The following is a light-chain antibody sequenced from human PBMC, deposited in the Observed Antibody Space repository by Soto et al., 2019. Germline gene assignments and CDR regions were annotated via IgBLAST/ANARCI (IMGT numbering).Light chain of an antibody. CDR3: QVWDSSTDQPV. CDR1: NIGSES. V-gene: IGLV3-21*02. CDR2: DDS. J-gene: IGLJ1*01. Sequence: SYELTQPPSVSVAPGQTARITCDGNNIGSESVHWYQQKPGQAPVLVVYDDSDRPSGIPERFSGSSSGNTATLTITRVEAGDEADFYCQVWDSSTDQPVFGTGTKLTVL.